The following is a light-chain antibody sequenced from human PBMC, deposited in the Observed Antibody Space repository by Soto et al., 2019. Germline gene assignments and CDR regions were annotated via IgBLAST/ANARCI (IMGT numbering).Light chain of an antibody. Sequence: QAVVTQPPSVSGTPGQRVTISCSGGSSNVGGNTVIWYQQLPGTAPKLLIHSNNQRPSGVPDRFSGSKSGTSASLAISGLQSEDEADYHCASWDDSLRGVLFGGGTKLTVL. J-gene: IGLJ2*01. CDR2: SNN. V-gene: IGLV1-44*01. CDR3: ASWDDSLRGVL. CDR1: SSNVGGNT.